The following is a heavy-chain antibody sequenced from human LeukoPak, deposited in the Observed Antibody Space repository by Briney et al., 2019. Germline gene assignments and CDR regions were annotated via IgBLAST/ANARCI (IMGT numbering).Heavy chain of an antibody. J-gene: IGHJ4*02. V-gene: IGHV3-33*08. Sequence: PGXSLRLSCAASGFTFSSYGMHWVRQAPGKGLEWVAVIWYDGSNKYYADSVKGRFTISRDNSKNTLYLQMNSLRAEDTAVYYCASFSITGTTVLDYWGQGTLVTVSS. D-gene: IGHD1-7*01. CDR1: GFTFSSYG. CDR3: ASFSITGTTVLDY. CDR2: IWYDGSNK.